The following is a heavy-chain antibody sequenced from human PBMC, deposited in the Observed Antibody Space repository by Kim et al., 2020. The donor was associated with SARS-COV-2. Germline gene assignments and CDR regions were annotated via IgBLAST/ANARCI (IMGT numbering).Heavy chain of an antibody. Sequence: GGSLRLSCAASGFTFSSYAMSWVRQAPGKGLEWVSAISGSGGSTYYADSVKGRFTISRDNSKNTLYLQMNSLRAEDTAVYYCAKWGLYGSYYDSMGWGQGTLVTVSS. CDR3: AKWGLYGSYYDSMG. CDR2: ISGSGGST. CDR1: GFTFSSYA. D-gene: IGHD3-22*01. V-gene: IGHV3-23*01. J-gene: IGHJ4*02.